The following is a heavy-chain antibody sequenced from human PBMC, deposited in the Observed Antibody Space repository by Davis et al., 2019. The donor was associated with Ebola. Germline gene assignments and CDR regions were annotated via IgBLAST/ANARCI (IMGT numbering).Heavy chain of an antibody. V-gene: IGHV3-53*01. J-gene: IGHJ4*02. CDR1: GFTFSDYY. CDR2: IYSGGST. CDR3: ARATYYYDSTAGNY. D-gene: IGHD3-22*01. Sequence: ESLKISCAASGFTFSDYYMSWVRQAPGKGLEWVSVIYSGGSTYYADSVKGRFTISRDNSKNTLYLQMNSLRVEDTAVYYCARATYYYDSTAGNYWGQGTLVTVSS.